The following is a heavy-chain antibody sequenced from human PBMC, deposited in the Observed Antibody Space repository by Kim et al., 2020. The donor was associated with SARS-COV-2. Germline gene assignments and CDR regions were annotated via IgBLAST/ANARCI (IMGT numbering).Heavy chain of an antibody. D-gene: IGHD3-3*01. Sequence: ASVKVSCKASGYTFTSYDINWVRQATGQGLEWMGWMNPNSGNTGYAQKFQGRVTMTRNTSISTAYMELSSLRSEDTAVYYCARGPIRPDYDFWSGYYTGKWYFDLWGRGTLVTVSS. V-gene: IGHV1-8*01. CDR1: GYTFTSYD. CDR2: MNPNSGNT. CDR3: ARGPIRPDYDFWSGYYTGKWYFDL. J-gene: IGHJ2*01.